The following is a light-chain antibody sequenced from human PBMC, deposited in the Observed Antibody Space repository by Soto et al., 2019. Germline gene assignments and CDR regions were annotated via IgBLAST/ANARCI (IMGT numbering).Light chain of an antibody. J-gene: IGKJ1*01. CDR2: AAS. Sequence: DIQITHSPASLSASVGDRVTITCRASQSINWYLNWYQQKPGKAPNLLIYAASSLQSGVPSRFSGSGSGTDFTLTISSLQSEDFATYYCQQHYITPWTFGQGTKVDIK. CDR1: QSINWY. V-gene: IGKV1-39*01. CDR3: QQHYITPWT.